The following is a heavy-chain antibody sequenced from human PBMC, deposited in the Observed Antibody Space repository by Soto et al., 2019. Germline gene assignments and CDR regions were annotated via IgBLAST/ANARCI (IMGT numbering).Heavy chain of an antibody. CDR2: ISGSGGRT. CDR1: GFTFTTFG. J-gene: IGHJ6*02. Sequence: EVQLLESGGGLIQPGGSLRLSCAASGFTFTTFGMSWVRQAPGKGPEWVTAISGSGGRTYYADSVKGRFTISRDNSKDTLYLQMNSLRAEDTAVYHCARLGGLDPSDYYGMDVWGQGTAVTVSS. D-gene: IGHD7-27*01. CDR3: ARLGGLDPSDYYGMDV. V-gene: IGHV3-23*01.